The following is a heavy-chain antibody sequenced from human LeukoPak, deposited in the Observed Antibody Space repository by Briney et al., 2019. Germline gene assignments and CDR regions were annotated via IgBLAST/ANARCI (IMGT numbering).Heavy chain of an antibody. V-gene: IGHV3-48*03. J-gene: IGHJ4*02. CDR2: ISSSGSTI. D-gene: IGHD6-13*01. Sequence: GGSLRLSCAASGLTFSSYEMNWVRQAPGKGLEWVSYISSSGSTIYYADSVKGRFTISRDNAKNSLYLQMNSLRAEDTAVYYCAREAAGFAYYFDYWGQGTLVTVSS. CDR3: AREAAGFAYYFDY. CDR1: GLTFSSYE.